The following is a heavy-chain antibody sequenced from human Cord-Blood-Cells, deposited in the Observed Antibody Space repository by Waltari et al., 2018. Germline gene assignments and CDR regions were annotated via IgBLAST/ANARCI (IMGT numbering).Heavy chain of an antibody. Sequence: QVKLQQWGAGLLQPSETLSLTCAAHGGSFRGYNRSWFRQPPGKGLEWIGEINHSGSTNYNPSLKSRVTISVDTSKNQFSLKLSSVTAADTAVYYCARHGGPLGYFDYWGQGTLVTVSS. J-gene: IGHJ4*02. V-gene: IGHV4-34*01. CDR2: INHSGST. D-gene: IGHD3-16*01. CDR3: ARHGGPLGYFDY. CDR1: GGSFRGYN.